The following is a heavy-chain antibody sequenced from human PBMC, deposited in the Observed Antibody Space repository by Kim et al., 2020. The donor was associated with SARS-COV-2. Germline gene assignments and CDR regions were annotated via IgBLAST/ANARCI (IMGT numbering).Heavy chain of an antibody. Sequence: GGSLRLSCAASGFTFSSYGMHWVRQAPGKGLEWVAVISYDGSNKYYADSVKGRFTISRDNSKNTLYLQMNSLRAEDTAVYYCAKDRLSGSYSYFDYWGQGTLVTVSS. J-gene: IGHJ4*02. CDR3: AKDRLSGSYSYFDY. CDR1: GFTFSSYG. D-gene: IGHD1-26*01. CDR2: ISYDGSNK. V-gene: IGHV3-30*18.